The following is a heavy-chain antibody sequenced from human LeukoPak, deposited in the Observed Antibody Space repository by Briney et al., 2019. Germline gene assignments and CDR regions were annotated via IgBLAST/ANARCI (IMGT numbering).Heavy chain of an antibody. V-gene: IGHV1-8*02. CDR3: ARATRPSTYCSSTSCSIAYFQH. CDR1: GGTFSSYA. D-gene: IGHD2-2*01. Sequence: ASVKVSCKASGGTFSSYAISWVRQATGQGLEWMGWMNPNSGNTGYAQKFQGRVTMTRNTSISTAYLELSSLRSEDTAVYYCARATRPSTYCSSTSCSIAYFQHWGQGTLVTVSS. J-gene: IGHJ1*01. CDR2: MNPNSGNT.